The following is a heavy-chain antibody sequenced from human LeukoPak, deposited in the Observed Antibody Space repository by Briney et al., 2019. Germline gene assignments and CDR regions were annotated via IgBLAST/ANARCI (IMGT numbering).Heavy chain of an antibody. D-gene: IGHD3-10*01. CDR3: AKDLQVSWFGESRDYYGMDV. Sequence: GGSLRLSCAASGFTFSSYGMHWVRQAPGKGLEWVAVISYDGSNKYYADSVKGRFTISRDNSKNTPYLQMNSLRAEDTAVYYCAKDLQVSWFGESRDYYGMDVWGQGTTVTVSS. CDR1: GFTFSSYG. CDR2: ISYDGSNK. J-gene: IGHJ6*02. V-gene: IGHV3-30*18.